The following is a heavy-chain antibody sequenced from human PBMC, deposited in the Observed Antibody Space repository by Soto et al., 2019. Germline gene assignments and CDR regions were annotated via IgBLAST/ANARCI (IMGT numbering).Heavy chain of an antibody. CDR1: GYTFTSYD. Sequence: QVQLVQSGAEVKKPGASVKVSCKASGYTFTSYDINWVRQATGQGFEYLGWMNPNSGNTGYVKKFQGRVTMTRDTSMSTAYMGLSSLRSEDTAMYYCARGIKYGDYSRWFAPWGPGTLVTVSS. CDR2: MNPNSGNT. J-gene: IGHJ5*02. D-gene: IGHD4-17*01. CDR3: ARGIKYGDYSRWFAP. V-gene: IGHV1-8*01.